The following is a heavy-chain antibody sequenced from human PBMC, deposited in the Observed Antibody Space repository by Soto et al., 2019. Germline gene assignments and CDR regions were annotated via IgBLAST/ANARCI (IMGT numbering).Heavy chain of an antibody. J-gene: IGHJ5*02. Sequence: ASVKVSCKASGYTFTSYGISWVRQAPGQGLEWMGWISAYNGNTNYAQKFQGRVTMTTDTSTSTAYMELRSSVTAADTAMYYCAGHEIYYDILSGYSNYNWFDPWGLGTLVTVSS. CDR3: AGHEIYYDILSGYSNYNWFDP. D-gene: IGHD3-9*01. V-gene: IGHV1-18*01. CDR2: ISAYNGNT. CDR1: GYTFTSYG.